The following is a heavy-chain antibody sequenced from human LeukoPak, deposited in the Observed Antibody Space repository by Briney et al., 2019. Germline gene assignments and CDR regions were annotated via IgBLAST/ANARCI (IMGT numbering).Heavy chain of an antibody. CDR3: ARGLDCSGGSWYVDY. Sequence: PSETLSLTCAVYGGSFSGYYWSWIRQPPGKGLEWIGEINHSGSTNYNPSLKSRVTISVDTSKNQFSLKLSSVTAADTALYYCARGLDCSGGSWYVDYWGQGTLVTVSS. V-gene: IGHV4-34*01. D-gene: IGHD2-15*01. J-gene: IGHJ4*02. CDR1: GGSFSGYY. CDR2: INHSGST.